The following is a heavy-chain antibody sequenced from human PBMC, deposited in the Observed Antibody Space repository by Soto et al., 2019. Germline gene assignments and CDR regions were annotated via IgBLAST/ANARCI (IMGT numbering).Heavy chain of an antibody. CDR2: INHSGST. D-gene: IGHD3-3*01. V-gene: IGHV4-34*01. Sequence: QVQLQQWGAGLLKPSETLSLTCAVYGGSFSGYYWSWIRQPPGKGLEWIGEINHSGSTNYNPSLKSRVTISVDTSKNQFSLKLSSVTAAATAVYYCARGRGRITIFGYYYYMDVWGKGTTVTVSS. CDR3: ARGRGRITIFGYYYYMDV. J-gene: IGHJ6*03. CDR1: GGSFSGYY.